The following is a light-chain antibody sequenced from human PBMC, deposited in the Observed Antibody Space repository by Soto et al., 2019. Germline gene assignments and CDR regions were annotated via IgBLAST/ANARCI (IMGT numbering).Light chain of an antibody. Sequence: QSVLTQPPSASGTPGQRVTISCTGTSSDVGGYNYVSWYQQHPGKAPKLMIYEVSKRPSGVPDRFSGSKSGNTASLTVSGLQAEDEADYYCSSYAGRNNLVFGGGTKVTVL. CDR1: SSDVGGYNY. V-gene: IGLV2-8*01. J-gene: IGLJ2*01. CDR2: EVS. CDR3: SSYAGRNNLV.